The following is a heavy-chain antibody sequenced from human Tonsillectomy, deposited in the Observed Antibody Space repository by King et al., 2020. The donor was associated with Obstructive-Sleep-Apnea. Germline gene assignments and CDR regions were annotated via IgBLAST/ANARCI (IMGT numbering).Heavy chain of an antibody. D-gene: IGHD2-2*01. J-gene: IGHJ6*02. Sequence: VQLVESGAEVKKPGASVKVSCKASGYTFTGYYMHWVRQAPGQGPEWMGWINPNSGGTNYAQKFQGRVTMTRDTSISTAYMELSRLRSDDTAVYYCARERVVPGAMFGYYYYGMDVWGQGTTVTVSS. V-gene: IGHV1-2*02. CDR2: INPNSGGT. CDR1: GYTFTGYY. CDR3: ARERVVPGAMFGYYYYGMDV.